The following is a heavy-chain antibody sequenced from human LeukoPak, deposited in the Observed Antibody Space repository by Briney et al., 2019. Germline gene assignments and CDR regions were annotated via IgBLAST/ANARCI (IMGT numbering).Heavy chain of an antibody. D-gene: IGHD3-16*02. CDR3: AKDSNDYVWGSYRYTGCFDY. V-gene: IGHV3-30*02. CDR1: GFTFSSYG. Sequence: GGSLRPSCAASGFTFSSYGMHWVRQAPGKGLEWVAFIRYDGSNKYYADSVKGRFTISRDNSKNTLYLQMNSLRAEDTAVYYCAKDSNDYVWGSYRYTGCFDYWGQGTLVTVSS. CDR2: IRYDGSNK. J-gene: IGHJ4*02.